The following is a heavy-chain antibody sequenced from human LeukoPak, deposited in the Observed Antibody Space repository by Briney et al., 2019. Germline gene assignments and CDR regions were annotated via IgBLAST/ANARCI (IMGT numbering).Heavy chain of an antibody. CDR1: GLTFSSSW. CDR3: VRDRLSRAYCGHDCYSAAFDY. Sequence: GGYLRLSCAVSGLTFSSSWMDWVRQAPGKGLEWLATISRDGKSEFYTDSVKGRFTISRDNSRNTLYLQMNSLRPEDTAVYYCVRDRLSRAYCGHDCYSAAFDYWGQGTLVTVSS. D-gene: IGHD2-21*02. V-gene: IGHV3-30*03. CDR2: ISRDGKSE. J-gene: IGHJ4*02.